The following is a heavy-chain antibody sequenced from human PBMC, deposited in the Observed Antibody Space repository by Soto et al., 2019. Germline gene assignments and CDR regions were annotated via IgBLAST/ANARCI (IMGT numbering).Heavy chain of an antibody. CDR3: ATAVASFDY. CDR1: GNTGTVSSHY. CDR2: IYYSGNT. J-gene: IGHJ4*02. Sequence: SETLSLTCTGSGNTGTVSSHYWSWIRQTPGKGLEWIGYIYYSGNTDYNPSLKSRVTISLDTSRNQFSLKLNSVTAADTAVYFCATAVASFDYWGQGTLVTVSS. V-gene: IGHV4-59*02. D-gene: IGHD5-12*01.